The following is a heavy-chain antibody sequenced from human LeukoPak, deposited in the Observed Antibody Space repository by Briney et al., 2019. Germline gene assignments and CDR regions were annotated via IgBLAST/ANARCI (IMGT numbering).Heavy chain of an antibody. CDR2: IYYSGST. V-gene: IGHV4-61*01. Sequence: PSETLSLTCTVSGGSVSSGSYYWSWIRQPPGKGLEWIGYIYYSGSTNYNPSLKSRVTISVDTSKNQFSLKLISVTAADTAVYYCARHGDYGTYPLDCWGQGTLVAVSS. D-gene: IGHD4-11*01. CDR3: ARHGDYGTYPLDC. CDR1: GGSVSSGSYY. J-gene: IGHJ4*02.